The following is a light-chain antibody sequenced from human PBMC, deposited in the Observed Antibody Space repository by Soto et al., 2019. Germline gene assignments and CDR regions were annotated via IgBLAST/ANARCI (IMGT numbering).Light chain of an antibody. CDR2: TTS. CDR3: QQYESLPLT. Sequence: DIQVTQSPSSLSASVGDRVTITCRASQNIFTYLNWYQQRPGKAPNLLIYTTSNLQSGVPSRFSGSGSGTGFTFTISSLQPEDFATYYCQQYESLPLTFGQGTRLEIK. CDR1: QNIFTY. J-gene: IGKJ5*01. V-gene: IGKV1-33*01.